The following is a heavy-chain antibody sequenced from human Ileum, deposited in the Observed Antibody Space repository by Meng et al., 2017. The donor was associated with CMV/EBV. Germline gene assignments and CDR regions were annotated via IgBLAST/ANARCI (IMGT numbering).Heavy chain of an antibody. V-gene: IGHV3-7*01. Sequence: GGSLRLSCAASGFNSSTYAMHWVRQAPGKGLEWVANIKHDGSETYYVDSVKGRFTISRDNAKNSLYLQMNSLRAEDTAVYYCATYCTDTVCRAFDIWGQGTMVTVSS. CDR2: IKHDGSET. CDR1: GFNSSTYA. D-gene: IGHD2-8*01. J-gene: IGHJ3*02. CDR3: ATYCTDTVCRAFDI.